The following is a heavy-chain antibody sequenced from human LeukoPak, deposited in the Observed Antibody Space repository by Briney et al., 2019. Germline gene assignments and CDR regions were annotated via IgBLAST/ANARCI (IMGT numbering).Heavy chain of an antibody. CDR3: VKAILFGSVSYYAD. V-gene: IGHV3-64D*09. CDR2: ISSDGGST. J-gene: IGHJ4*02. Sequence: GGSLRLSCSASGLTFSNFPMHWVRQAPGKGLEYVSAISSDGGSTYYADSVKGRFTISRDNSKNTLSLQMGSLRAEDTAVYYCVKAILFGSVSYYADWGQGTLVTVSS. D-gene: IGHD3-22*01. CDR1: GLTFSNFP.